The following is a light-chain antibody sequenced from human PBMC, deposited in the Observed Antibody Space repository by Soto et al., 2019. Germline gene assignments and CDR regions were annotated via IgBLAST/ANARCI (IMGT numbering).Light chain of an antibody. Sequence: QSVLAQPPSVSGAPGQRVTISCTGSSSNIGAGYDVHWYQQLPGTAPKLLIYGNSNRPSGVPDRFSGSKSGTSASLAITGLQAEDEADYYCQSSDSSLNVFGTGTKVTAL. CDR2: GNS. CDR1: SSNIGAGYD. J-gene: IGLJ1*01. V-gene: IGLV1-40*01. CDR3: QSSDSSLNV.